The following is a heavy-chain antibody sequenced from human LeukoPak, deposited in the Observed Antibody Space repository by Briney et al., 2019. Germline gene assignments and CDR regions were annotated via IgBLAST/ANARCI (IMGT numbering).Heavy chain of an antibody. J-gene: IGHJ4*02. CDR3: ARNYGGNSGSFDS. CDR2: ISGGSDYI. CDR1: GFTFSYYS. V-gene: IGHV3-21*01. D-gene: IGHD4-23*01. Sequence: PGGSLRLSCAASGFTFSYYSMNSVRQTPGKGLEWVSYISGGSDYIYYADSVKGRFTISRDNAKNSVYLQMNSLRAEDTAVYYCARNYGGNSGSFDSWGQGTLVTVSS.